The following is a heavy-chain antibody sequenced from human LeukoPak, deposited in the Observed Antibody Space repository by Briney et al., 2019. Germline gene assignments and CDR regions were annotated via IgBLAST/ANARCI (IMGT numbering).Heavy chain of an antibody. Sequence: PSETLSLTCTVSGGSISSSSYYWGWIRQPPGKGLEWIGEINHSGSTNYNPSLKSRVTISVDTSKNQFSLKLSSVTAADTAVYYCARLGYCSGGSCYLPYWGQGTLVTVSS. J-gene: IGHJ4*02. CDR1: GGSISSSSYY. D-gene: IGHD2-15*01. CDR3: ARLGYCSGGSCYLPY. V-gene: IGHV4-39*07. CDR2: INHSGST.